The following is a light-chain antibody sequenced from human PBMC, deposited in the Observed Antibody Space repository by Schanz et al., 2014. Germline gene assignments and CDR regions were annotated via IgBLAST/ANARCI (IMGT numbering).Light chain of an antibody. CDR3: QQRSNWPLT. J-gene: IGKJ4*01. Sequence: EIVMTQSPATLSVSPGERATLSCRASQSVSSSLAWYQQKPGQAPRLLIYGASTRATGLPARFSGSGSGTEFTLTISSLQSEDFAVYYCQQRSNWPLTFGGGTKVEIK. CDR1: QSVSSS. CDR2: GAS. V-gene: IGKV3-15*01.